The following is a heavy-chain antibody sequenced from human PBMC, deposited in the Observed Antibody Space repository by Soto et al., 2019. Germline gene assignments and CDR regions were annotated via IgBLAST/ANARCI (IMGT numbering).Heavy chain of an antibody. CDR1: GGSFSGYY. J-gene: IGHJ5*02. CDR2: INHSGST. D-gene: IGHD6-19*01. V-gene: IGHV4-34*01. CDR3: ARVFGYSSGWYKGNWFDP. Sequence: SETLSLTCAVYGGSFSGYYWSWIRQPPGKGLEWIGEINHSGSTNYNPSLKSRVTISVDTSKNQFSLKLSSVTAADTAVYYCARVFGYSSGWYKGNWFDPWGQGTLVTVSS.